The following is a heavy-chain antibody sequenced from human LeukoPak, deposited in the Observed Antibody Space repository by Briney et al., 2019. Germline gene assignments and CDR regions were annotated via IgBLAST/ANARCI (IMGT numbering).Heavy chain of an antibody. CDR2: IYYSGST. V-gene: IGHV4-59*11. CDR1: GGSISNHY. D-gene: IGHD4-17*01. CDR3: ARDIVLGGYGDPYAFDI. J-gene: IGHJ3*02. Sequence: PSETLSLTCTVSGGSISNHYWSWIRQPPGKGLEWIGYIYYSGSTNYKPSLKSRVTISVDTSKNQFSLKLSSVTAADTAVYYCARDIVLGGYGDPYAFDIWGQGTMVTVSS.